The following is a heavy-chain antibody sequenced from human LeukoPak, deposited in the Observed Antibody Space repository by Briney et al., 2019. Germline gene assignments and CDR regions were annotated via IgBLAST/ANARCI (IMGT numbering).Heavy chain of an antibody. J-gene: IGHJ6*03. CDR2: MNPNSGNT. D-gene: IGHD3-3*01. CDR3: ARGSQSKGFYDFWSGYPSYYYYYMDV. Sequence: VASVKVSCKASGYTFTSYDINWVRQATGQGLEWMGWMNPNSGNTGYAQKFQGRVTITRNTSISTAYMELSSLRSEDTAVYYCARGSQSKGFYDFWSGYPSYYYYYMDVWGKGTTVTVSS. CDR1: GYTFTSYD. V-gene: IGHV1-8*03.